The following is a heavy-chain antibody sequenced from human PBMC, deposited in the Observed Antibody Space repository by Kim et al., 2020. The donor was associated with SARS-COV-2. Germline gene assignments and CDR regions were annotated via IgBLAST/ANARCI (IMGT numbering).Heavy chain of an antibody. CDR1: GFSVNSNY. CDR2: IYSGGST. J-gene: IGHJ6*02. CDR3: ARDLVRTWPYYYYGMDV. D-gene: IGHD2-8*02. V-gene: IGHV3-53*01. Sequence: GGSLRLSCAVSGFSVNSNYMSWVRQAPGKGLEWVSVIYSGGSTYYADSVKGRFTISRDKSKNTLYLQMNSLRAEDTAVYYCARDLVRTWPYYYYGMDVWGQGTTVTASS.